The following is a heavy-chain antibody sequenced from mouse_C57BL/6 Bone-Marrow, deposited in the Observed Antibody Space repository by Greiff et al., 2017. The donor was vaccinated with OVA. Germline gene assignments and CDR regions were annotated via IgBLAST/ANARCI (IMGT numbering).Heavy chain of an antibody. CDR3: AVYYGYDEGYYYAMDY. D-gene: IGHD2-2*01. V-gene: IGHV1-9*01. CDR1: GYTFTGYW. Sequence: VQLQESGAELMKPGASVKLSCKATGYTFTGYWIEWVKQRPGHGLEWIGAILPGSGSTNYNEKFKGKATFTADTSSNTAYMQLSSLTTEDSAIYYCAVYYGYDEGYYYAMDYWGQGTSVTVSS. CDR2: ILPGSGST. J-gene: IGHJ4*01.